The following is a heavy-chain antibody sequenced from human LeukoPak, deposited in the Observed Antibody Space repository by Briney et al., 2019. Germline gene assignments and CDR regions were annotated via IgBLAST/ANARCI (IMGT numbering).Heavy chain of an antibody. Sequence: PGGSLRLSCAASGFSFISSEMNWVRQAPGKGLEWISYISSPGSTIYYADSVKGRFTISRDNAKNSLSLQMNSLRAEDTAVYYCARRRVWVTVLTPPPFHYWGQGALVTVSS. J-gene: IGHJ4*02. CDR1: GFSFISSE. V-gene: IGHV3-48*03. CDR2: ISSPGSTI. CDR3: ARRRVWVTVLTPPPFHY. D-gene: IGHD4-23*01.